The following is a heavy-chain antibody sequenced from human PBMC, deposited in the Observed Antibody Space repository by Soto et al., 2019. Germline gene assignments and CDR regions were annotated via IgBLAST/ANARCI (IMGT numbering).Heavy chain of an antibody. CDR3: ARHPVHLTPNHFDL. J-gene: IGHJ4*02. CDR1: GASISNNDYF. CDR2: MYYTGTA. Sequence: PSETLSLTCTVSGASISNNDYFWGWIRQPPGKGLEWIGSMYYTGTAYYNPSLRSRVTISVDTSNNQFSLKLSSVSAADTAVYYCARHPVHLTPNHFDLWGQGSLVTVSS. D-gene: IGHD1-1*01. V-gene: IGHV4-39*01.